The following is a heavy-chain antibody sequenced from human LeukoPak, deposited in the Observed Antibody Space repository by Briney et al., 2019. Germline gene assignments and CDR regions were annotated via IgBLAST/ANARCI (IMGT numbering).Heavy chain of an antibody. V-gene: IGHV3-74*01. D-gene: IGHD2-21*01. CDR2: INSDGSTA. Sequence: GGSLRLSCAASGFSFSSYWMHWVRQGPGEGLVWVSRINSDGSTANYAGSVKGRFTISRDNAKNTLYLQMNSLRGDDTAMYYCTRAGSYRHDYWGQGTLVTVSS. J-gene: IGHJ4*02. CDR3: TRAGSYRHDY. CDR1: GFSFSSYW.